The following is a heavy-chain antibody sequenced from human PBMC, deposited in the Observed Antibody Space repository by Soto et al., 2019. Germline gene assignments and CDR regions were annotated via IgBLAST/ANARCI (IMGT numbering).Heavy chain of an antibody. CDR1: GGSISSSSYH. Sequence: QLQLQESGPGLVKPSETLSLTCTVSGGSISSSSYHWGWIRQPPGKGLEWIGSIYYSGINYYNPSLKSRVTISVDTSRNQFSLKLSSVTAADTAVYYCARHGGLTGYYHRDGFDIWGQGTMVTVSS. J-gene: IGHJ3*02. CDR3: ARHGGLTGYYHRDGFDI. CDR2: IYYSGIN. V-gene: IGHV4-39*01. D-gene: IGHD3-9*01.